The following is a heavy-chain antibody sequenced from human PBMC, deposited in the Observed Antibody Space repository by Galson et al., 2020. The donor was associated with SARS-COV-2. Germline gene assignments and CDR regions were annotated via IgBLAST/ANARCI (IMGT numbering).Heavy chain of an antibody. CDR2: ITGSGGNT. J-gene: IGHJ4*02. Sequence: GGSLRLSCAASGFTFSSYAMSWVRQAPGKGLEWVSVITGSGGNTNYADSVKGRCTISRVNSKNTLYLQMNSLRAEDTAVYYCAKRIVGAFDYWGQGTLVTVSS. V-gene: IGHV3-23*01. CDR3: AKRIVGAFDY. CDR1: GFTFSSYA. D-gene: IGHD1-26*01.